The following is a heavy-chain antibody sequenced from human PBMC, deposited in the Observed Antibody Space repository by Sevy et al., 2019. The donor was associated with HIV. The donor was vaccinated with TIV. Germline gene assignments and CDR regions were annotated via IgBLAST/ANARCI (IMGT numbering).Heavy chain of an antibody. CDR2: LSFGCGEI. J-gene: IGHJ4*02. Sequence: GGSLRLSCAASGFTFSKYSMSWVRQPPGKGLEWVSTLSFGCGEINYADSVKGRFTISSDTSKSSVYLQMNNLGPEDTAVYYCAREGCTKPHDYWGQGTLVTVSS. D-gene: IGHD2-8*01. CDR3: AREGCTKPHDY. V-gene: IGHV3-23*01. CDR1: GFTFSKYS.